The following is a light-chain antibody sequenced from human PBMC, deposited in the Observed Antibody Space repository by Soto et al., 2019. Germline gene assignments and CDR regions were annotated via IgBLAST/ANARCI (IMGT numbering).Light chain of an antibody. V-gene: IGKV1-5*01. CDR2: DAS. Sequence: DIPMTQSPSTLSASVGDRVTITCRASQSISSWLAWYQQKPGKAPKLLIYDASSLESGVPSRFSGSGSGTEITRTISSLQPDDFATYYCQQYNSYWTFGQGTKVEIK. CDR1: QSISSW. CDR3: QQYNSYWT. J-gene: IGKJ1*01.